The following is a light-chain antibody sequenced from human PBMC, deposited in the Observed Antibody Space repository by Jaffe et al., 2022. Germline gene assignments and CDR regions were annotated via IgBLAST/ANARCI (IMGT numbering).Light chain of an antibody. CDR3: AAWDDILSGFV. CDR1: SSNIGRNY. J-gene: IGLJ1*01. V-gene: IGLV1-47*01. CDR2: RDN. Sequence: QSVLTQPPSASGTPGQRVTMSCSGRSSNIGRNYIYWYQQLPGRAPKLLIYRDNQRPSGVPDRFSGSKSGTSASLAISGLRSEDEAHFYCAAWDDILSGFVFGTGTKVTVL.